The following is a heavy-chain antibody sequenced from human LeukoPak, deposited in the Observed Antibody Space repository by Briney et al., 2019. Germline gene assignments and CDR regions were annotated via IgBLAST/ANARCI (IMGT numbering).Heavy chain of an antibody. V-gene: IGHV1-69*04. J-gene: IGHJ4*02. D-gene: IGHD2-15*01. CDR3: SLVVVAATDFDY. CDR1: GGTFSSYA. Sequence: AASVTVSCKASGGTFSSYAISWVRQAPGQGLEWMGRIIPILGIANYAQKFQGRVTITADKSTSTAYMELSSLRSEDTAVYYCSLVVVAATDFDYWGQGTLVTVSS. CDR2: IIPILGIA.